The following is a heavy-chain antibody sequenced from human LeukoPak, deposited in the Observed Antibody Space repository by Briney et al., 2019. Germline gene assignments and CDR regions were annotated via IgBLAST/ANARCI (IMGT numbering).Heavy chain of an antibody. CDR2: ISAYNGNT. CDR1: GYTFTIYG. Sequence: EASVNVSFTASGYTFTIYGISWVRQAPGQGLEWMGWISAYNGNTNYAQKLQGRVTMTTDTSTSTAYMELRSLRSDDTAVYYCARESGLPSYCYYGMDVWGQGTTVTVSS. D-gene: IGHD2/OR15-2a*01. J-gene: IGHJ6*02. CDR3: ARESGLPSYCYYGMDV. V-gene: IGHV1-18*01.